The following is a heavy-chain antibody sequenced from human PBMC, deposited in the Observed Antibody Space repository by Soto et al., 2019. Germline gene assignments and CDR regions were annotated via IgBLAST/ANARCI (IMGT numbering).Heavy chain of an antibody. D-gene: IGHD3-10*01. CDR3: ARRYGSLFDI. J-gene: IGHJ3*02. Sequence: SETLSLTCTVSGGSISSGGYYWSWIRQHPGKGLEWIGYIYYSGSTYYNPSLKSRVTISVDTSKNQFSLKLSSVTAADTAVYYCARRYGSLFDIWGQGTMVTVSS. CDR2: IYYSGST. V-gene: IGHV4-31*03. CDR1: GGSISSGGYY.